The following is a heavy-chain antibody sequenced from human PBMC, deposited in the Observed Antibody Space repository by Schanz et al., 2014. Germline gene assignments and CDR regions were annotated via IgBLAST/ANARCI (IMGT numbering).Heavy chain of an antibody. J-gene: IGHJ4*02. CDR1: GYAFTTYG. CDR2: ISTFRNEDT. D-gene: IGHD6-19*01. Sequence: QVQLVQSGAEVKKPGASVRVSCKVSGYAFTTYGISWVRQAPGQGPEFMGWISTFRNEDTNSAQRFQGRLTMTTDTSTSTAYMELRSLRVEDTAVYYCARDLISSGWYGWGQGTLVTVSS. CDR3: ARDLISSGWYG. V-gene: IGHV1-18*01.